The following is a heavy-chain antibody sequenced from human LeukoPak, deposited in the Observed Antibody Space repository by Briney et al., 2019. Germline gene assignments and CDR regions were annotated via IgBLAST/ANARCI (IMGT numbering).Heavy chain of an antibody. CDR1: GGSISSGGYY. CDR3: ARGVAAAASYFDL. J-gene: IGHJ2*01. CDR2: IYHSGST. Sequence: SETLSLTCTVSGGSISSGGYYWSWIRQPPGKGLEWIGYIYHSGSTYYNPSLKSRVTISVDRSKNQFSLKLSSVTAADTAVYYCARGVAAAASYFDLWGRGTLVTVSS. V-gene: IGHV4-30-2*01. D-gene: IGHD6-13*01.